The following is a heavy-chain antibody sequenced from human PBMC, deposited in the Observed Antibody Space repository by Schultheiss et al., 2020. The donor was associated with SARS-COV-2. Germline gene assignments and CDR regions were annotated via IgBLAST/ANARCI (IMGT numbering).Heavy chain of an antibody. CDR1: GFAFRSYR. V-gene: IGHV3-74*01. Sequence: GGSLRLSCAASGFAFRSYRMHWVRQAPGKGLVWVSHISSDGSTTNYADSVKGRFTISRDNAKNTVYLQMNSLRAEDTAVYYCASCGIVVVPAAPNAFDIWGQGTTVTVSS. J-gene: IGHJ3*02. CDR3: ASCGIVVVPAAPNAFDI. CDR2: ISSDGSTT. D-gene: IGHD2-2*01.